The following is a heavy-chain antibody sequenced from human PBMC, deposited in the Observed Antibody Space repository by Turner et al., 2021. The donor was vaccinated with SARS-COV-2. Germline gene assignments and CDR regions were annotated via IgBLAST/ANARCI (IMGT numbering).Heavy chain of an antibody. CDR2: MNSNSGNT. J-gene: IGHJ5*02. V-gene: IGHV1-8*01. CDR1: GYTFTSYD. CDR3: ARAAQLTVWFDP. D-gene: IGHD3-9*01. Sequence: QVQLVQSGAEVKKPGASGKVSCKASGYTFTSYDLTWVRQATGQGLEWMGWMNSNSGNTGYAQKFQGRVTMTRNTSISTAYMELSSLRSEDTALYHCARAAQLTVWFDPWGQGTLVTVSS.